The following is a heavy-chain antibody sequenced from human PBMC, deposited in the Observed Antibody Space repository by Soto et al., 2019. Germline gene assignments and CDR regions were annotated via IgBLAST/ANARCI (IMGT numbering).Heavy chain of an antibody. CDR3: TRGPSGDKVAY. D-gene: IGHD3-16*01. J-gene: IGHJ4*02. CDR2: IYNGGRT. CDR1: GDAIPTVNYY. Sequence: QVQLQESGPGLVKPSQTLSLTCTVSGDAIPTVNYYLSWIRQPPDKGLEWIGHIYNGGRTYNNPSLKSRVTISVDTSMNQFSVKLSSASAADTAVYYCTRGPSGDKVAYWGQVTLGTVAS. V-gene: IGHV4-30-4*01.